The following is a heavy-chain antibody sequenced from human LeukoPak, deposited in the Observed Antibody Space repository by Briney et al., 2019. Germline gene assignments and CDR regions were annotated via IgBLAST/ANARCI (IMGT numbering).Heavy chain of an antibody. CDR2: INPSGGST. D-gene: IGHD2-2*01. J-gene: IGHJ5*02. Sequence: GASVKVSCKSSGYTFTSYYMHWVRQAPGHGLEWMGIINPSGGSTSYAQKFQGRVTMTRDMSTSTVYMEPSSLRSEDTAVYYCARRVPNRPAAMAGSGDWFDPWGQGTLVTVSS. CDR1: GYTFTSYY. V-gene: IGHV1-46*01. CDR3: ARRVPNRPAAMAGSGDWFDP.